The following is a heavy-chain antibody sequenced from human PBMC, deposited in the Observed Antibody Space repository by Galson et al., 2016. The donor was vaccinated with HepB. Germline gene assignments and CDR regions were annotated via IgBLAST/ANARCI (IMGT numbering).Heavy chain of an antibody. CDR1: GFTFNNFG. D-gene: IGHD5-18*01. Sequence: SLRLSCAASGFTFNNFGLHWVRQAPGKGLEWVSRISSDGIDKYYADSVKGRFTISRDNSKNTLYLQMNSLRAEDTAVYYCAANTAMVSYGMDPWGQGTLVTVSS. CDR2: ISSDGIDK. J-gene: IGHJ5*02. V-gene: IGHV3-30*03. CDR3: AANTAMVSYGMDP.